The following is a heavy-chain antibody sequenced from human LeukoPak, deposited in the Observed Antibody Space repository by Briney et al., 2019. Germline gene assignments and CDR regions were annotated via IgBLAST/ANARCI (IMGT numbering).Heavy chain of an antibody. J-gene: IGHJ4*02. V-gene: IGHV3-21*01. CDR3: ASGPPIDY. CDR1: GFTFSSYS. Sequence: GGSLRLSCAASGFTFSSYSMNWVRQAPGKGLEWVASISGSSSYIYYADSVKGRFTISRDNAKNSLYLQMNSLRAEDTAVYYCASGPPIDYWGQGTLVTVSS. CDR2: ISGSSSYI.